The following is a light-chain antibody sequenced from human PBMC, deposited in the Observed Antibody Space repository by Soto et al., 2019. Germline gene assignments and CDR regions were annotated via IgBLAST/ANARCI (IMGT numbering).Light chain of an antibody. CDR2: GAS. CDR3: QQYGSSPFT. V-gene: IGKV3-20*01. J-gene: IGKJ3*01. Sequence: ESVLTQSPGTLSMSPGERATLSCRASQSVSSSYSAWYQQKPGQAPRLLIYGASRRATGIPDRFSGSGSGTDFTLTISTLEHEDFAVYYCQQYGSSPFTFGPGTKVDIK. CDR1: QSVSSSY.